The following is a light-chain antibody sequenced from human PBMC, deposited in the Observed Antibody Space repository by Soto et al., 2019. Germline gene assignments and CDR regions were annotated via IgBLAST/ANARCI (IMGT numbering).Light chain of an antibody. Sequence: THSPSTMSGSLGVRVTITCRASQTISSWLAWYPQKPGKAPKLLIYKASTLKSGVPSTFSGSGSGTEFTLTISSLQPDDFATYYCQHYNSYSEAFGQGTKWIS. CDR3: QHYNSYSEA. CDR1: QTISSW. CDR2: KAS. J-gene: IGKJ1*01. V-gene: IGKV1-5*03.